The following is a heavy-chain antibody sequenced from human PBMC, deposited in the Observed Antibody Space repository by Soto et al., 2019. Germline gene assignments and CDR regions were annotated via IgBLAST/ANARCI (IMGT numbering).Heavy chain of an antibody. V-gene: IGHV4-34*01. CDR1: GGSFSGYY. CDR2: INHSGST. Sequence: QVQLQQWGAGLLKPSETPSLTCAVYGGSFSGYYWSWIRQPPGKGLEWIGEINHSGSTNYNPSLKSRVTISVDTSKNQFSLKLSSVTAADTAVYYCARRGYSYGYYFDYWGQGTLVTVSS. J-gene: IGHJ4*02. CDR3: ARRGYSYGYYFDY. D-gene: IGHD5-18*01.